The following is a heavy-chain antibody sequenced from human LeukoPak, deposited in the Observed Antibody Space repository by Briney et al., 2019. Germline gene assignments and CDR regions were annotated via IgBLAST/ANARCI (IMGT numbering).Heavy chain of an antibody. CDR2: VYHVGAT. V-gene: IGHV4-4*02. J-gene: IGHJ4*02. CDR3: ARREYYDSTGYFEN. CDR1: GDTISSLNW. Sequence: SETLSLTCAVSGDTISSLNWWTWVRQPPGRRLEWIGEVYHVGATNYNPSLESRVTMSVDKSKNQFSLKLTSITAADTAVYYCARREYYDSTGYFENWGQGPLVTVSS. D-gene: IGHD3-22*01.